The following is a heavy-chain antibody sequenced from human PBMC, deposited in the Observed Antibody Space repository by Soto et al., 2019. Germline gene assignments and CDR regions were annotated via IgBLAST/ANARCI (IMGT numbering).Heavy chain of an antibody. CDR1: GGSFSGYY. D-gene: IGHD6-13*01. V-gene: IGHV4-34*01. CDR2: INHSGST. J-gene: IGHJ4*02. CDR3: ARDARRQQLVVY. Sequence: QVQLQQWGAGLLKPSETLSLTCAVYGGSFSGYYWSWIRQPPGKGLEWIGEINHSGSTNYNPSLKSRVTMSVDTSKNQFSLKLRSVPAADTAVYYCARDARRQQLVVYWGQGTLVTVSS.